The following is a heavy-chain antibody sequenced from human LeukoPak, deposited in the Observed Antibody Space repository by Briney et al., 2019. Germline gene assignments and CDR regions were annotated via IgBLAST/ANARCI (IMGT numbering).Heavy chain of an antibody. J-gene: IGHJ3*02. CDR1: GFTFSSYA. Sequence: GGSLRLSCAAAGFTFSSYAMSWVRQAPGKGLEWVSAISGSGGSTYYADSVKGRFTISRDNSKNTLYLQMNSLRAEDTAVYYGAKGQINTPSNNAFDIWGQGTMVTVSS. V-gene: IGHV3-23*01. D-gene: IGHD2-15*01. CDR2: ISGSGGST. CDR3: AKGQINTPSNNAFDI.